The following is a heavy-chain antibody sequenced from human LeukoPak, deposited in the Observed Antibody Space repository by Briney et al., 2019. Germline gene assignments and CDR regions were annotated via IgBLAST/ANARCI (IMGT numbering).Heavy chain of an antibody. CDR2: ITSEGSST. Sequence: PGGSLRLSCAASGFTFSSYWMHWVRQVPGKGLVWVSRITSEGSSTSYADSVKGRFTISRDNAKNTLYLQMNSLRAEDTAVYYCASGDSESHPVYWGQGTLVTVSS. D-gene: IGHD1-26*01. J-gene: IGHJ4*02. CDR3: ASGDSESHPVY. V-gene: IGHV3-74*01. CDR1: GFTFSSYW.